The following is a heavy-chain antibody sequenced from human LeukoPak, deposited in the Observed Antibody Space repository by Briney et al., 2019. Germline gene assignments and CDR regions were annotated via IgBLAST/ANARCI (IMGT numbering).Heavy chain of an antibody. J-gene: IGHJ5*02. V-gene: IGHV3-30*18. Sequence: GRSLRLSCAASGLTFSSYGMHWVRQAPGKGLEWVAVISYDGSNKYYADSVKGRFTISRDNSKNTLYLQMNSLRAEDTAVYYCAKDPGLGFWSGYYRGSGWFDPWGQGTLVTVSS. CDR1: GLTFSSYG. CDR3: AKDPGLGFWSGYYRGSGWFDP. CDR2: ISYDGSNK. D-gene: IGHD3-3*01.